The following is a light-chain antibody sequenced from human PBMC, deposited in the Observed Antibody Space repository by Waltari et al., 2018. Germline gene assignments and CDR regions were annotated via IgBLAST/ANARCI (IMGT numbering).Light chain of an antibody. V-gene: IGKV3-20*01. J-gene: IGKJ1*01. CDR3: QHYVRLPGT. Sequence: EIVLTQSPGPLSLSPGERATLSCWASQSVGRSLAWYQQKRGQAPRLLISGASTRATGIPDRFSGSGSGTDFSLTISRLGPEDFAVYYCQHYVRLPGTFGQGTKVEI. CDR2: GAS. CDR1: QSVGRS.